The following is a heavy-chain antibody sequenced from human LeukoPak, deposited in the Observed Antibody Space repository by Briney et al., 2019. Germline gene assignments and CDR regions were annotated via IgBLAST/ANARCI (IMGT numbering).Heavy chain of an antibody. CDR1: GFTFSSYG. Sequence: GGSLRLSCAASGFTFSSYGVHWVRQAPGKGLEWVAVISYDGSNKYYADSVKGRFTISRDNSKNTLYLQMNSLRAEDTAVYYCAKVPSGYSFDYWGQGTLVTVSS. CDR3: AKVPSGYSFDY. V-gene: IGHV3-30*18. J-gene: IGHJ4*02. CDR2: ISYDGSNK. D-gene: IGHD3-22*01.